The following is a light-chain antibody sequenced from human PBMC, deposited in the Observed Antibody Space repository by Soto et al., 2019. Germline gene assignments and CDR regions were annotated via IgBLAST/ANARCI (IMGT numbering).Light chain of an antibody. J-gene: IGLJ2*01. CDR3: ATWDGTLNGVV. V-gene: IGLV1-44*01. CDR1: SSNIGSDT. Sequence: QSVLTQPPSASGTPGQRVTISCSGSSSNIGSDTVTWYQQLPGTAPTLLIYSNNQRPSGVPDRFSGSKSGTSASLAISGLQSEDEADYYCATWDGTLNGVVFGGGTKVTVL. CDR2: SNN.